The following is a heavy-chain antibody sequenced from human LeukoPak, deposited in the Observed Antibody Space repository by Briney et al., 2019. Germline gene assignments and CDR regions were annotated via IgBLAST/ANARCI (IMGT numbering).Heavy chain of an antibody. CDR2: IKQDGSEK. J-gene: IGHJ3*02. Sequence: PGGSLRLSCVASGFTFNSYWMNWVRQAPGKGLEWVANIKQDGSEKYYVDSVKGRFTISRDNAKNSLYLQMNSLRAEDTAVYYCAKPITIPGATDAFDIWGQGTMVTVSS. V-gene: IGHV3-7*01. CDR1: GFTFNSYW. CDR3: AKPITIPGATDAFDI. D-gene: IGHD3-3*01.